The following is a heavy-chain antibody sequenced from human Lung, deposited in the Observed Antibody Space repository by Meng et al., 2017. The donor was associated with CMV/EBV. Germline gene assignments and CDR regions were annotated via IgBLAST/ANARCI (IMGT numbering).Heavy chain of an antibody. V-gene: IGHV3-53*01. Sequence: GGPXRLXCAASGFTVSTNFMSWVRQAPGKGLEWVSLMYSGGTTYYADSVKGRFTISRDDSKNTLYLQMNSLRAEDTAVYYCARNQPISDAFDIWGQGTRVTVSS. D-gene: IGHD3-3*01. CDR2: MYSGGTT. J-gene: IGHJ3*02. CDR3: ARNQPISDAFDI. CDR1: GFTVSTNF.